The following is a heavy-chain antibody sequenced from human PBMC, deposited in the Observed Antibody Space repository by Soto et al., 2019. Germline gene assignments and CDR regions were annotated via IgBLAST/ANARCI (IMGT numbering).Heavy chain of an antibody. V-gene: IGHV1-2*04. CDR2: INPNSGGT. J-gene: IGHJ4*02. CDR1: GYTFTGYY. D-gene: IGHD3-10*01. Sequence: QVQLVQSGAEVKKPGASVKVSCKASGYTFTGYYMHWVRQAPGQGLEWMGWINPNSGGTNYAQKLQGWVTITRDTSISTAYMELSRLRSDDTAVYYCARDNTKYYHGSGSYYFDYWGQGTLVTVSS. CDR3: ARDNTKYYHGSGSYYFDY.